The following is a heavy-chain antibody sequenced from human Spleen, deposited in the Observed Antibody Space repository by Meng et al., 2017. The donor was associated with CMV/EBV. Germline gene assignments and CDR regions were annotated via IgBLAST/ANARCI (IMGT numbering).Heavy chain of an antibody. Sequence: GGSLRLSCAASGFTFSSYAMSWVRQAPGKGLEWVSVIYSGGSSTYYADSVKGRFTISRDNSKNTLYLQMNSLRAEDTAVYYCAKLADYYDSSGYYGHFDYWGQGTLVTVSS. J-gene: IGHJ4*02. CDR1: GFTFSSYA. D-gene: IGHD3-22*01. CDR3: AKLADYYDSSGYYGHFDY. CDR2: IYSGGSST. V-gene: IGHV3-23*03.